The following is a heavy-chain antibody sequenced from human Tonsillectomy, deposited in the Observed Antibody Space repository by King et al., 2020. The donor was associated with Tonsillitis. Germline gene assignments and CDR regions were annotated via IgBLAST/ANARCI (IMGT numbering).Heavy chain of an antibody. V-gene: IGHV4-59*01. CDR2: IYYSGST. J-gene: IGHJ4*02. CDR3: ARDLYGGFGDFGY. D-gene: IGHD3-10*01. Sequence: VQLQESGPGLVKPSETLSLTCTVSGGSISSYYWSWIRQPPGKGLEWIGYIYYSGSTNYNSSLKSRVTISIHTSKNQFSLKLSSVTAADTAVYYCARDLYGGFGDFGYWGQGTLVTVSS. CDR1: GGSISSYY.